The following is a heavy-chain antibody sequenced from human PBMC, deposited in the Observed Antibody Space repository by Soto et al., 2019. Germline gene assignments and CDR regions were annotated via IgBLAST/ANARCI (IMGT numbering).Heavy chain of an antibody. CDR2: IYYSGST. CDR3: ARRLPYDFWSGYSYNWFDP. D-gene: IGHD3-3*01. CDR1: GGSISSSSYY. Sequence: NLSETLSLTCTVSGGSISSSSYYWGWIRQPPGKGLEWIGSIYYSGSTYYNPSLKSRVTISVDTSKNQFSLKLSSVTAADTAVYYCARRLPYDFWSGYSYNWFDPWGQGTLVTVSS. J-gene: IGHJ5*02. V-gene: IGHV4-39*01.